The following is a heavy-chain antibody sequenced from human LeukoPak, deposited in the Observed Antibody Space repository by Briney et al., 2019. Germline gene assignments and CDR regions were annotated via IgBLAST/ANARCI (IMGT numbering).Heavy chain of an antibody. CDR2: IYSGGST. J-gene: IGHJ6*02. CDR3: ARAEDYYGSGSYYGMDV. V-gene: IGHV3-53*01. D-gene: IGHD3-10*01. Sequence: GGSLRLSCAASGFTVSSNYMSWVRQAPGKGLEWVSVIYSGGSTYYADSVKGRFTISRDNSKNTLYLQMNSLRAEDTAVYYCARAEDYYGSGSYYGMDVWGQGTTVTVSS. CDR1: GFTVSSNY.